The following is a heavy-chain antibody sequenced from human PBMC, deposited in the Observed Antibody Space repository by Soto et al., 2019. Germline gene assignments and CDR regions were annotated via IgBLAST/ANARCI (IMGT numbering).Heavy chain of an antibody. Sequence: QVQLVQSGAEVKKPGASVKVSCKASGYTFTSYAMHWVRQAPGQRLEWMGWINAGNGNTKYSQKFQGRVTITRDTSACKAYLELSSLRSEDTGVHYCARDVGAADYWGQGTLVTVSS. J-gene: IGHJ4*02. CDR2: INAGNGNT. CDR1: GYTFTSYA. V-gene: IGHV1-3*01. CDR3: ARDVGAADY. D-gene: IGHD1-26*01.